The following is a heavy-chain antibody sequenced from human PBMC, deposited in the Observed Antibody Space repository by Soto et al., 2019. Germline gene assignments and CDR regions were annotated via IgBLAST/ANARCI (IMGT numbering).Heavy chain of an antibody. CDR1: GFTFSSYS. V-gene: IGHV3-48*01. J-gene: IGHJ4*02. D-gene: IGHD3-10*01. CDR2: ISSSSSTI. Sequence: EVQLVESGGGLVQPGGSLRLSCAASGFTFSSYSMNWVRQAPGKGLEWVSYISSSSSTIYYADSVKGLFTTSRDYAKKALYLQMNSLRAEDTAVYYCARDQRVRGSGTRKNDYWGQGTLVTVSS. CDR3: ARDQRVRGSGTRKNDY.